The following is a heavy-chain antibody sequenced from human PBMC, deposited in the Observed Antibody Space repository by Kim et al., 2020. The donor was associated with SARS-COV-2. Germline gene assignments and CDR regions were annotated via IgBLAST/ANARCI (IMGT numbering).Heavy chain of an antibody. J-gene: IGHJ5*02. CDR3: ARDFMAIFGVVGWFDP. D-gene: IGHD3-3*01. CDR2: IYYSGST. V-gene: IGHV4-39*07. CDR1: GGSISSSSYY. Sequence: SETLSLTCTVSGGSISSSSYYWGWIRQPPGKGLEWIGSIYYSGSTYYNPSLKSRVTISVDTSKNQFSLKLSSVTAADTAVYYCARDFMAIFGVVGWFDPWGQGTLVTVSS.